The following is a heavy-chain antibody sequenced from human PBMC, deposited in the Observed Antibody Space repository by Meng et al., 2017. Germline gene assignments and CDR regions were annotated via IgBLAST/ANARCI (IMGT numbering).Heavy chain of an antibody. CDR2: FDPEDGET. Sequence: ASVKVSCKVSGYTLTELSMHWVRQAPGKGLEWMGGFDPEDGETIYAQKFQGRVTITADESTSTAYMELSSLRSEDTAVYYCARAIATTYYYYGMDVWGQGTTVTVSS. J-gene: IGHJ6*02. V-gene: IGHV1-24*01. CDR3: ARAIATTYYYYGMDV. CDR1: GYTLTELS. D-gene: IGHD6-13*01.